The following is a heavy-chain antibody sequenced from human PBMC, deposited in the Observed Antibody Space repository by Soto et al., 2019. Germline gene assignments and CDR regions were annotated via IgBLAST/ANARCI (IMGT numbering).Heavy chain of an antibody. CDR3: AKDWDYDSSGGFDY. Sequence: EVQLVESGGGLVQPGRSLRLSCAASGFTFDDYAMHWVRQAPGKGLEWVSGISWNSGSIGYADSVKGRFTISRDNAKSSLYLQMNSLRAEDTALYYCAKDWDYDSSGGFDYWGQGTLVTVSS. CDR1: GFTFDDYA. CDR2: ISWNSGSI. D-gene: IGHD3-22*01. J-gene: IGHJ4*02. V-gene: IGHV3-9*01.